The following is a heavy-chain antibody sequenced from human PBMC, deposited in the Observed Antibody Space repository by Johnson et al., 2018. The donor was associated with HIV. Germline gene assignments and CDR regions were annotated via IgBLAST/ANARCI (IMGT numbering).Heavy chain of an antibody. V-gene: IGHV3-64*01. CDR2: ISTNGGST. CDR1: GFTFSNYA. J-gene: IGHJ3*01. Sequence: VQLVESGGGLVQPGGSLRLSCAVSGFTFSNYAMHWVRQAPGKGLDSVSGISTNGGSTYYANSVKGRFTISRDNSKKTLYLQMNSLRTEDTAVYYCASGDDDGFWGQGTIVTVSS. CDR3: ASGDDDGF. D-gene: IGHD5-12*01.